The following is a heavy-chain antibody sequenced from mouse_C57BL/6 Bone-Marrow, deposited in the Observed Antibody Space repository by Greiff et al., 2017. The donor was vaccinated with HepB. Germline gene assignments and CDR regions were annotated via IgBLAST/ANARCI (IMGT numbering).Heavy chain of an antibody. CDR1: GFTFNTYA. Sequence: DVKLVESGGGLVQPKGSLKLSCAASGFTFNTYAMHWVRQAPGKGLEWVARIRSKSSNYATYYADSVKDRFTISRDDSQSMLYLQMYNLKTEDTAMYYCVRPSERWLPAWFAYWGQGTLVTVSA. CDR2: IRSKSSNYAT. D-gene: IGHD2-3*01. CDR3: VRPSERWLPAWFAY. V-gene: IGHV10-3*01. J-gene: IGHJ3*01.